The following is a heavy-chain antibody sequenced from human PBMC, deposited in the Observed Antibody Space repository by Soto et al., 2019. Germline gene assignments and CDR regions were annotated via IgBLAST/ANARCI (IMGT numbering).Heavy chain of an antibody. V-gene: IGHV2-5*01. CDR3: SHSGLQFLLPDY. Sequence: QITLKESGPTLVKPTQPLTLTCTVSGVSLSTSGVGVGGFRQRPGKALEWLALIYLYDEKRYSPSLASRLTITKDTSNNQVVLTMTNMYPVDTATYYCSHSGLQFLLPDYWGQGTLVTVSS. CDR1: GVSLSTSGVG. D-gene: IGHD3-22*01. CDR2: IYLYDEK. J-gene: IGHJ4*02.